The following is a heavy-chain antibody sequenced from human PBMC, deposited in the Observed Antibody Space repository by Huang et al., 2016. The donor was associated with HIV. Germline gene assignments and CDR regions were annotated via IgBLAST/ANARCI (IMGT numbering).Heavy chain of an antibody. CDR1: GFTVSTNY. D-gene: IGHD2-8*02. CDR3: AKEGDTGAALGY. Sequence: EVQLVESGGGLIQPGGSLRLSCAASGFTVSTNYMTWVRQEPGKGLEWVARMYSGETTYYADSGKGRFTISRDDSENTLYLHMTSLRAGDTAVYYCAKEGDTGAALGYWGQGTLVTVS. J-gene: IGHJ4*02. V-gene: IGHV3-53*01. CDR2: MYSGETT.